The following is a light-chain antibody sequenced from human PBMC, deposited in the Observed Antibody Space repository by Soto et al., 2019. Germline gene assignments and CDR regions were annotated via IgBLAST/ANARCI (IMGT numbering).Light chain of an antibody. J-gene: IGKJ2*01. CDR1: QSLVHSDGKSH. CDR3: MQIIKLPDT. V-gene: IGKV2D-29*01. Sequence: ITLTQTPYALSVSPGQPASISCRSSQSLVHSDGKSHLYWYLQKPGQPPQLLIYEASNRSSGVPDRFSGSGSGTDFTLKISRVEAEDVGVYYCMQIIKLPDTFGQGTKLEIK. CDR2: EAS.